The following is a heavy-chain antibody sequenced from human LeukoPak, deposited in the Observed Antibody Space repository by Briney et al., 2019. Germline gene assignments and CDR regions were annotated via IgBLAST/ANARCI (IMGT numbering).Heavy chain of an antibody. CDR1: GFTFSDYY. J-gene: IGHJ4*02. D-gene: IGHD2-2*01. CDR2: ISSSGSTI. Sequence: GGSLRLSCAASGFTFSDYYMSWIRQAPGKGLEWVSYISSSGSTIYYADSVKGRFTISRDNAKNSLYLQMNSLRAEDTAVYYCARAGGYCSSTSCYGGHYFDYWGQGTLVTVSS. V-gene: IGHV3-11*04. CDR3: ARAGGYCSSTSCYGGHYFDY.